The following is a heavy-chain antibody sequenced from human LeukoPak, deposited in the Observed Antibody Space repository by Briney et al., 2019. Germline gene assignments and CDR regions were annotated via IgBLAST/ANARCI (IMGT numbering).Heavy chain of an antibody. V-gene: IGHV1-3*01. Sequence: ASVKVSCKASGYDFTSYAMHWVRQAPGQRLEWMGWINAGNGNTKYSQKFQDRVTVTRDTSTSTAYMELCSLRSEDTAVYYCAKDEKGYYHDTSGYPDAFDIWGQGTMVTVSS. D-gene: IGHD3-22*01. CDR2: INAGNGNT. CDR1: GYDFTSYA. J-gene: IGHJ3*02. CDR3: AKDEKGYYHDTSGYPDAFDI.